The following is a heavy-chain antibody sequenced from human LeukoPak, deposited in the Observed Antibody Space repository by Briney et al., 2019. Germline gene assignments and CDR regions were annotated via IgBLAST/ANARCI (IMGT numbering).Heavy chain of an antibody. Sequence: GASVKVSCKASGYTFTSYAMHWVRQAPGQRLEWMGWINAGNGNTKYSQEFQGRVTITRDASASTAYMELSSLRSEDMAVYYCARGRKVLRDAFGYNWFDPWGQGTLVTVSS. J-gene: IGHJ5*02. V-gene: IGHV1-3*03. CDR2: INAGNGNT. CDR1: GYTFTSYA. D-gene: IGHD3-10*01. CDR3: ARGRKVLRDAFGYNWFDP.